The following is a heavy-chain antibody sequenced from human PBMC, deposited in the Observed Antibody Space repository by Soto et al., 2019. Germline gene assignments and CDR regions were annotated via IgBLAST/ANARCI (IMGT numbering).Heavy chain of an antibody. D-gene: IGHD4-17*01. CDR3: ARGRDGGGAS. J-gene: IGHJ5*02. Sequence: QVQLQQWGAGLLKPSETLSLTCGVYGGSFSGNYWSWIRQPPGEGLEWIGEITPSGSTNYSPSLKSRATISADISMNEFSLKLTSVTAADTAVYYCARGRDGGGASWGQGILVTVSS. V-gene: IGHV4-34*01. CDR1: GGSFSGNY. CDR2: ITPSGST.